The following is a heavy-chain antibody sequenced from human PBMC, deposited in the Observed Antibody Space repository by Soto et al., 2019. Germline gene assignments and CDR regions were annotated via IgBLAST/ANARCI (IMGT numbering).Heavy chain of an antibody. J-gene: IGHJ6*02. V-gene: IGHV1-69*06. CDR1: GGTSSNFG. CDR3: ARPKRSGYDRGDSYYHTMDV. D-gene: IGHD3-3*01. CDR2: ILPMFGAV. Sequence: QVQLVQSGTEVKKSGSSVKVSCRASGGTSSNFGITWVRQVPGQGLEWLGGILPMFGAVKYAQKFQDRLIITEDRATQTAAMELGSLRSEDTAVYYCARPKRSGYDRGDSYYHTMDVWGHGTTVTVS.